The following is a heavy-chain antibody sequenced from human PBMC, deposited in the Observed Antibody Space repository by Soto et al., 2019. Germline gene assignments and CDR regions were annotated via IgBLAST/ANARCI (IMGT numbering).Heavy chain of an antibody. Sequence: GGSLRLSCAASGFTFSGYSMNWVRQAPGKGLEWVSSISSTSTYIYYADSVEGRFTISRDNAKNSLYLQMNSLRVEDTAVYYCARRIDYGEDYWGQGTLVTVSS. V-gene: IGHV3-21*01. J-gene: IGHJ4*02. CDR1: GFTFSGYS. CDR2: ISSTSTYI. D-gene: IGHD3-16*01. CDR3: ARRIDYGEDY.